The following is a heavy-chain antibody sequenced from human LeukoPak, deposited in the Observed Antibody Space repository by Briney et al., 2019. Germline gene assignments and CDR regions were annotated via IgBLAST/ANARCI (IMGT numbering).Heavy chain of an antibody. Sequence: GGSLRLSCAASGFTFSSYGMRWVRQAPGKGLEWVAVIWYDGSNKYYADSVKGRFTISRDNSKNTLYLQMNSLRAEDTAVYYCAREMITFPTLDYWGQGTLVTVSS. CDR2: IWYDGSNK. CDR3: AREMITFPTLDY. CDR1: GFTFSSYG. J-gene: IGHJ4*02. D-gene: IGHD3-16*01. V-gene: IGHV3-33*01.